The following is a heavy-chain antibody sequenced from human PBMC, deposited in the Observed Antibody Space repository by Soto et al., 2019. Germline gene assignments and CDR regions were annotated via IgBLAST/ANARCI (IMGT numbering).Heavy chain of an antibody. CDR1: GDSISSGYY. CDR3: GIWFPDDYSYVIHL. CDR2: IYHSGTT. J-gene: IGHJ6*02. V-gene: IGHV4-38-2*01. Sequence: SETLSLTCAVSGDSISSGYYWAWIRQPPGKGLEWIGSIYHSGTTYYNPSLMSRGTISVDTSKNQFSLKLSSVTAADTAVSYYGIWFPDDYSYVIHLCRQGSTVTVSS. D-gene: IGHD3-10*01.